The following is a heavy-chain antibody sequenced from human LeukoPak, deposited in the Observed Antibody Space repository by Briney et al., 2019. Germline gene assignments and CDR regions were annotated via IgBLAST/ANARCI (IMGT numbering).Heavy chain of an antibody. CDR2: IFYSGKT. CDR3: ARLWIVATWFDA. D-gene: IGHD2-2*03. V-gene: IGHV4-39*02. J-gene: IGHJ5*02. Sequence: PSETLSLTCTVSNGSMTSDSYYWAWVRPPPGKGLEWIGTIFYSGKTYYSASLKSPVTVSLDTSKKNFSLRLSSVTAADTAVYYCARLWIVATWFDAWGQGALVTVSS. CDR1: NGSMTSDSYY.